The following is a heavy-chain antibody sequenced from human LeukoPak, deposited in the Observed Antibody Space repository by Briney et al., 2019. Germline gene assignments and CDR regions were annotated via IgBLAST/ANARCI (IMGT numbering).Heavy chain of an antibody. CDR1: GGSYSGYS. CDR2: INHSRST. D-gene: IGHD3-3*01. V-gene: IGHV4-34*01. J-gene: IGHJ4*02. CDR3: ARWFGVADY. Sequence: PSETLSLTCAVYGGSYSGYSWSWIRQPPGKGLEWIGEINHSRSTNYNPSLKSRVTISVDTSKNQFSLKLSSVTAADTAVYYCARWFGVADYWGQGTLVTASS.